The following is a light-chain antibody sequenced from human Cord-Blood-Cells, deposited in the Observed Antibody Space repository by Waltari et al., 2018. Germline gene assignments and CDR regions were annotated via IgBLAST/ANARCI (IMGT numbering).Light chain of an antibody. V-gene: IGKV1D-16*01. Sequence: DIQMTQSPSSLSASVGDRVTITCRASQGISSWLAWYQQKPEKVPKSLIYDAYSLQSGVPSRFSGSGSGTDFTLTIISLQPEDFATYYCQQYNSYPLTFGGGTKVEIK. CDR2: DAY. J-gene: IGKJ4*01. CDR1: QGISSW. CDR3: QQYNSYPLT.